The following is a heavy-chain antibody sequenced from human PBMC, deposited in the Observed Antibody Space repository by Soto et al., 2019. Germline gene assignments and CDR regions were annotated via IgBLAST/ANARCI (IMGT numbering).Heavy chain of an antibody. J-gene: IGHJ5*01. CDR1: GFTFRSYA. Sequence: GGSLRLSCAASGFTFRSYALSWVRQAPGKGLEWVSGISDSGGSTYYADSVKGRFTISRDKSKNTLYLQTNSLRAEDTAVYYCAKGGDSVRSLFDYWCQGT. CDR2: ISDSGGST. V-gene: IGHV3-23*01. D-gene: IGHD3-10*01. CDR3: AKGGDSVRSLFDY.